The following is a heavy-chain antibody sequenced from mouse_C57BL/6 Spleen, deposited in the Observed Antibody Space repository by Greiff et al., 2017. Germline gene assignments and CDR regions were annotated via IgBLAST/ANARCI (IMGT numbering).Heavy chain of an antibody. V-gene: IGHV5-17*01. CDR1: GFTFSDYG. CDR3: ARRTPDGGYSYRYCDV. Sequence: VKLVESGGGLVKPGGSLKLSCAASGFTFSDYGMHWVRQAPEKGLEWVAYISSGSSPSYYADTVKGRFPISRDNAENTLFLQMTSLRTEDTAMYYWARRTPDGGYSYRYCDVWGTGTTGTVSS. D-gene: IGHD2-14*01. CDR2: ISSGSSPS. J-gene: IGHJ1*03.